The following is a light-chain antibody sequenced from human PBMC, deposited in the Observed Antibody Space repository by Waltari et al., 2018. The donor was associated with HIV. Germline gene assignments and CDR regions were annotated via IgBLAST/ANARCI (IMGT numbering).Light chain of an antibody. CDR1: QSVSYY. Sequence: EIVLTQSPVTLSLSPGDRATLSCRASQSVSYYLAWYQQKPGQAPRLLIYDASHRATGIPARFSGGGSGTDFTLTISNVEPEDFAVYYCQQRGNWPPITFGQGTRLEIK. CDR2: DAS. J-gene: IGKJ5*01. V-gene: IGKV3-11*01. CDR3: QQRGNWPPIT.